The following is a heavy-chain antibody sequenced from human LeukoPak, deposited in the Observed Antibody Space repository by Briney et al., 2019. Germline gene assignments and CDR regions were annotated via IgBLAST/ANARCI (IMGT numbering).Heavy chain of an antibody. D-gene: IGHD2-15*01. CDR2: IYYSGTT. J-gene: IGHJ4*02. V-gene: IGHV4-59*01. Sequence: SETLSLTCTVSGGSISSYYWSWIRQPPGKGLEWIGYIYYSGTTNYNPSLKSRVTISVDTSKNQFSLNLSSVTAADTAVYYCARQVGCSGGNCYYFDYWGQGTLVTVSS. CDR3: ARQVGCSGGNCYYFDY. CDR1: GGSISSYY.